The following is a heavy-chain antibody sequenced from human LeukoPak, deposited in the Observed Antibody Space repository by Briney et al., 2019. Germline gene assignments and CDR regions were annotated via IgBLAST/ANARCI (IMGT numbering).Heavy chain of an antibody. CDR3: AKSGDGRTDY. J-gene: IGHJ4*02. CDR2: IDSDGSNT. V-gene: IGHV3-74*01. D-gene: IGHD3-10*01. CDR1: GFSVSDYW. Sequence: GGSLRPSCAASGFSVSDYWMHWVRQVPGKGLVWVSRIDSDGSNTYYADSVKGRFTISRDNANNMLYLQMNSLRADDMAVYYCAKSGDGRTDYWGQGTLVTVSS.